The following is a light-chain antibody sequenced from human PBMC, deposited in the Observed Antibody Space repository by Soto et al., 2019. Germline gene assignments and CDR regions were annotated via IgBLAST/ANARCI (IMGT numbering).Light chain of an antibody. Sequence: DIQLTQSPSFMSASLGDRVTITCRASQGISRYLACYQQKPGRAHKLLIYAASTLQSGVPSRFSGSGSGTEFTRTITGLQPEDFASYYCHQLNSYPRTFGLGNTVEIK. CDR3: HQLNSYPRT. V-gene: IGKV1-9*01. CDR2: AAS. J-gene: IGKJ1*01. CDR1: QGISRY.